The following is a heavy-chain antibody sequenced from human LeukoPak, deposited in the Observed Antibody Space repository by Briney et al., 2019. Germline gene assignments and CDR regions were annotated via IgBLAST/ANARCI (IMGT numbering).Heavy chain of an antibody. J-gene: IGHJ6*03. D-gene: IGHD3-9*01. V-gene: IGHV3-30*02. CDR1: GFTFSNYG. CDR2: IRYDGSNK. Sequence: TGGSLRLSCAASGFTFSNYGMHWVRQAPGKGLEWVAFIRYDGSNKYYGDSVKGRFTISRDNSKNTLYLQMNSLRAEDTAVYYCAKDRDYDILTGYMYYYYYMDVWGKGTTVTVTS. CDR3: AKDRDYDILTGYMYYYYYMDV.